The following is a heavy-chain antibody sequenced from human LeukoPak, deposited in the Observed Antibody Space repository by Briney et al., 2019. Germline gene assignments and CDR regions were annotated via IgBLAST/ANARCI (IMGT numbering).Heavy chain of an antibody. J-gene: IGHJ6*02. V-gene: IGHV3-73*01. CDR3: TRRIHEDGSGSHYYYYGMDV. CDR1: GFTFSGSA. CDR2: IRSKANSYAT. Sequence: PGGSLKLSCAASGFTFSGSAMHWVRQASGKGLEWVGRIRSKANSYATAYAASVKGRFTISRDDSKNTAYLQMNSLKTEDTAVYYCTRRIHEDGSGSHYYYYGMDVWGQGTTVTVSS. D-gene: IGHD3-10*01.